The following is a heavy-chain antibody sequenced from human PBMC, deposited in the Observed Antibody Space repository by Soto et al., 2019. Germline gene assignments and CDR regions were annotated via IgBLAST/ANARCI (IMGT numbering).Heavy chain of an antibody. CDR3: ARLGAYYPSLDP. CDR2: ISAYNGNT. V-gene: IGHV1-18*01. CDR1: GYTLTSYG. D-gene: IGHD2-21*01. Sequence: ASVKVSCKASGYTLTSYGISWVRQAPGQGLEWMGWISAYNGNTNYAQKLQGRVTMTTDTSTITAYMELRSLRSDDTAVYYCARLGAYYPSLDPWGPGTLVTVSS. J-gene: IGHJ5*02.